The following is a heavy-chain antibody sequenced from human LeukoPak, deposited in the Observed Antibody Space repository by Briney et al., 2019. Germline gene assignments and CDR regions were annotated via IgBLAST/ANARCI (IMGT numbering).Heavy chain of an antibody. CDR2: ISYDGSNK. CDR1: GFTFSSYA. CDR3: VRGTLSTPDGDWFDP. D-gene: IGHD1-14*01. Sequence: PGGSLRLSCAASGFTFSSYAMHWVRQAPGKGLEWVAVISYDGSNKYYADSVKGRFTISRDNSKNTLYLQMNSLRVEDMAFYYCVRGTLSTPDGDWFDPWGQGTLVTVTS. J-gene: IGHJ5*02. V-gene: IGHV3-30-3*01.